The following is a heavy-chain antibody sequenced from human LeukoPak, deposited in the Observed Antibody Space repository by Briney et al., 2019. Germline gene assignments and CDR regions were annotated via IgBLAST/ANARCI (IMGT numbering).Heavy chain of an antibody. CDR1: RFTFSSYS. CDR2: ISSSSSTI. CDR3: ARGPTVVTPNYYYYYGMDV. D-gene: IGHD4-23*01. V-gene: IGHV3-48*02. Sequence: GGSLRLSCAASRFTFSSYSMNWVRQAPGKGLEWVSYISSSSSTIYYADSVKGRFTISRDNAKNSLYLQMNSLRDEDTAVYYCARGPTVVTPNYYYYYGMDVWGQGTTVTVSS. J-gene: IGHJ6*02.